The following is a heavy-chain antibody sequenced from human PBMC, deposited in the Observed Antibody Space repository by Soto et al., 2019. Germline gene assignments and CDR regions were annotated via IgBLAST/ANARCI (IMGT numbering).Heavy chain of an antibody. CDR1: GGFLSDYF. J-gene: IGHJ6*03. V-gene: IGHV4-34*01. D-gene: IGHD2-21*01. Sequence: PEETLSLTCVVSGGFLSDYFWSWIRQPPGMALEWIGEINHLGSINYNPSLKSRVTMSVDTSKNQFSLTLNSVTAADTATYYCARGGISHWAYFYYMDVWDRGTTVTVSS. CDR2: INHLGSI. CDR3: ARGGISHWAYFYYMDV.